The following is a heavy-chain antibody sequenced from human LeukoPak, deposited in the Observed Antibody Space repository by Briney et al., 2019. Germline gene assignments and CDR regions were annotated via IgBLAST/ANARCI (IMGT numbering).Heavy chain of an antibody. CDR2: IYHSGST. Sequence: PSETLSLTCTVSGYSISSGYYWGWIRQPPGQGLEWIGSIYHSGSTYYNPSLKSRVTISVDTSKNQFSLKLSSVTAADTAVYYCARDRGSGSFYEFDSWGQGTQVTVSS. D-gene: IGHD1-26*01. CDR3: ARDRGSGSFYEFDS. CDR1: GYSISSGYY. J-gene: IGHJ4*02. V-gene: IGHV4-38-2*02.